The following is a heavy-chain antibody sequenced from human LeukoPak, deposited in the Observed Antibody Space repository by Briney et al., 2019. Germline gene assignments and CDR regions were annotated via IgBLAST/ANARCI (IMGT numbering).Heavy chain of an antibody. D-gene: IGHD7-27*01. CDR3: ATRKLGNDY. CDR2: IYYTET. J-gene: IGHJ4*02. CDR1: GGSFSGYY. Sequence: PSETLSLTCAVYGGSFSGYYWSWIRQPPGKGLEWIGYIYYTETSYNPSLQSRVTISADTSKNQFSLKLYSVTAADTAVYYCATRKLGNDYWGQGTLVTVSS. V-gene: IGHV4-59*01.